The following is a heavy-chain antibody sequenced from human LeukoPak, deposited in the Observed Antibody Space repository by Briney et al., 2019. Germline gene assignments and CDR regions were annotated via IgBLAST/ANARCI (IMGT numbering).Heavy chain of an antibody. J-gene: IGHJ6*02. Sequence: ASVKVSCKASGYTFTGYYMHWVRQVPGQGLEWMGWINPNSGGTNYAQKFQGRVTMTRDTSISTAYMELSRLRSDDTAVYYCARTTMVRGVIITGGMDVWGQGTTVTVSS. CDR1: GYTFTGYY. D-gene: IGHD3-10*01. CDR3: ARTTMVRGVIITGGMDV. V-gene: IGHV1-2*02. CDR2: INPNSGGT.